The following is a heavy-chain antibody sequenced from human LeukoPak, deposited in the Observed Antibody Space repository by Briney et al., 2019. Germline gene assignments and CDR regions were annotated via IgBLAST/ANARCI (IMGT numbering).Heavy chain of an antibody. Sequence: GGSLRLSCAASGFTFSSYTMKWVRQAPGKGLEWVSSISSSSSYIYYADSVKGRFTISRDNAKNSLFLQMNSLRAEDTAVYFCAKEGEILWFGELLTFFDYWGQGTLVTVSS. CDR1: GFTFSSYT. CDR3: AKEGEILWFGELLTFFDY. CDR2: ISSSSSYI. J-gene: IGHJ4*02. V-gene: IGHV3-21*01. D-gene: IGHD3-10*01.